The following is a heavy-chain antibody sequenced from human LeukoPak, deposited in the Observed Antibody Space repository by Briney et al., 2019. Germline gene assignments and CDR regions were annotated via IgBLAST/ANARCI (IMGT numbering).Heavy chain of an antibody. Sequence: GGSLRLSCVASGFTFSDYYISWIRQAPGKGLEWVSYISSSGSTVYYVDSVKGRFTISRDNAKNSLYLQMNSLRAEDTAVYYCAREEYVAYFDYWGQGTLVTVSS. CDR1: GFTFSDYY. D-gene: IGHD6-6*01. CDR2: ISSSGSTV. J-gene: IGHJ4*02. CDR3: AREEYVAYFDY. V-gene: IGHV3-11*01.